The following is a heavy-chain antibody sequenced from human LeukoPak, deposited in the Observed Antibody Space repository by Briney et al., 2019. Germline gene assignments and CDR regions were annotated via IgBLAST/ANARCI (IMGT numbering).Heavy chain of an antibody. V-gene: IGHV4-31*03. CDR2: IYYSGST. CDR3: ASHYGSGTWNAFDI. D-gene: IGHD3-10*01. J-gene: IGHJ3*02. Sequence: PSQTLSLTCTVSGGSISSGGYYWSWIRQHPGQGLEWIGYIYYSGSTYYNPSLKSRVTISVDTSKNQFSLKLSSVTAADTAVYYCASHYGSGTWNAFDIWGQGTMVTVSS. CDR1: GGSISSGGYY.